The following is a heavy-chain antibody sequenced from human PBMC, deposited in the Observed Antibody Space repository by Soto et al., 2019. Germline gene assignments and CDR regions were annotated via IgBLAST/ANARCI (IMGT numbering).Heavy chain of an antibody. D-gene: IGHD3-9*01. J-gene: IGHJ3*02. CDR2: VYYSGTT. CDR3: ARHTDDILTGNEALDI. CDR1: GTSVNIRNYY. Sequence: PSDTLSLTCTLPGTSVNIRNYYWSSTRQPPGKGLEWIGYVYYSGTTNYNPTLKSRITILVDTSENQFSLKLTSVTAADTAVYYCARHTDDILTGNEALDIWGQGTVVT. V-gene: IGHV4-61*01.